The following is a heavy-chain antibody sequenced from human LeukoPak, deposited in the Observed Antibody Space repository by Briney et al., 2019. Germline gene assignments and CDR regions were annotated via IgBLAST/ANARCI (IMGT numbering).Heavy chain of an antibody. D-gene: IGHD4-17*01. CDR3: ARVAHDHGDLLITLYFDY. CDR1: GGSISSGDYY. J-gene: IGHJ4*02. CDR2: IYYSGST. V-gene: IGHV4-30-4*01. Sequence: SETLSLTCTVSGGSISSGDYYWSWIRQPPGKGLEWIGYIYYSGSTYYNPSLKSRVTISVDTSKNQFSLKLSSVTAADTAVYYCARVAHDHGDLLITLYFDYWGQGTLVTVSS.